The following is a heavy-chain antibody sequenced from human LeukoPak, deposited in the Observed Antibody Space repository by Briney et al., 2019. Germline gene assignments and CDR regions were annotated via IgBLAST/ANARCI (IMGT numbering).Heavy chain of an antibody. CDR3: ARLGPYYYDSSAY. D-gene: IGHD3-22*01. CDR2: IYYGGST. Sequence: SETLSLTCTVSGGSISSSSYYWGWIRQPPGKGLEWIGSIYYGGSTYYNPSLKGRVTISVDTSKNQFSLKVRSVTAADTAVYYCARLGPYYYDSSAYWGQGTLVTVSS. CDR1: GGSISSSSYY. V-gene: IGHV4-39*01. J-gene: IGHJ4*02.